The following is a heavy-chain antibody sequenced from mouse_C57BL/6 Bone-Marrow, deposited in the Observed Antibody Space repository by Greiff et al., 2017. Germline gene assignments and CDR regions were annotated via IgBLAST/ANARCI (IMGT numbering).Heavy chain of an antibody. Sequence: EVQLQESGAELVRPGASVKLSCTASGFNIKDDYMHWVKQRPEQGLEWIGWIDPENGDTEYASKFQGKATITADTSSNTAYLQRSSLTSEDTAVYYCTTLLYSSSDYWGQGTTLTVSS. V-gene: IGHV14-4*01. J-gene: IGHJ2*01. CDR2: IDPENGDT. CDR1: GFNIKDDY. CDR3: TTLLYSSSDY. D-gene: IGHD2-12*01.